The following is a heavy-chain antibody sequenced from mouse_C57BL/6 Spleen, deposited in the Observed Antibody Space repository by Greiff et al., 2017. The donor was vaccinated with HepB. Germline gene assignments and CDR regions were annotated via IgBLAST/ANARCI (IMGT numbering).Heavy chain of an antibody. CDR3: ARGGGSSYEFDY. V-gene: IGHV1-80*01. CDR2: IYPGDGDT. Sequence: QVQLKQSGAELVKPGASVKISCNASGYAFSSYWMNWVKQRPGKGLEWIGQIYPGDGDTNYHGKFKGKATLTADKSSSTAYMQLSSLTSEDSAVYFCARGGGSSYEFDYWGQGTTLTVSS. J-gene: IGHJ2*01. D-gene: IGHD1-1*01. CDR1: GYAFSSYW.